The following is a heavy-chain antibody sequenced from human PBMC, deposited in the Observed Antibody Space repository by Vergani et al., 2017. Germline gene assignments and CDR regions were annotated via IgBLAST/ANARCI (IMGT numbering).Heavy chain of an antibody. V-gene: IGHV4-39*01. J-gene: IGHJ5*02. CDR2: IFYSGKS. CDR1: GDSIRSSIYY. D-gene: IGHD5-12*01. CDR3: ARHEMIVATIARDWFDP. Sequence: QLQLQESGPGLVKPSETLSLTCTVSGDSIRSSIYYWAWIRQPPGKGLEWIGSIFYSGKSYYNPFFKSRVTMSVDTSKNQLSLKLTSVTAADTAVYYCARHEMIVATIARDWFDPWGQGTLVTVSS.